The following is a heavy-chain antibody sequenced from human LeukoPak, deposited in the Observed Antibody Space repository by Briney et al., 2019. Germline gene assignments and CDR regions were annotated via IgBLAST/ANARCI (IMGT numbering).Heavy chain of an antibody. CDR1: GYSISTGYY. CDR2: FYHSGST. D-gene: IGHD4-17*01. Sequence: SETLSLTCTVSGYSISTGYYWDWIRQPPGKGLEWIGTFYHSGSTNYNPSLKSRITISVDMSKNQFSLKLSSVTAADTAVYYCASVNDYGDPLPRYMDVWGKGTAVTVSS. J-gene: IGHJ6*03. CDR3: ASVNDYGDPLPRYMDV. V-gene: IGHV4-38-2*02.